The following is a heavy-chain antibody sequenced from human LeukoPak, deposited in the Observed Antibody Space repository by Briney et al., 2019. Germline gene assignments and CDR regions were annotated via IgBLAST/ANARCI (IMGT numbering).Heavy chain of an antibody. CDR3: AREAYYGSGRARQPSPV. D-gene: IGHD3-10*01. V-gene: IGHV3-30*15. J-gene: IGHJ4*02. CDR1: GFTVISYA. CDR2: ISKDGSNE. Sequence: GRSLRLSCAASGFTVISYAPCWARQARGKGLEWGELISKDGSNEDHADCVKGRFTIYRDKSKDTLYLQMSSLRPEDTAVYYCAREAYYGSGRARQPSPVWGQGTPVTVSS.